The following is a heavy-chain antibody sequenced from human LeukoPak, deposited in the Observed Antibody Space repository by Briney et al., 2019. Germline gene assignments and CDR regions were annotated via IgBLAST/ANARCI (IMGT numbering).Heavy chain of an antibody. CDR3: TTLTSVNVK. D-gene: IGHD2-21*02. V-gene: IGHV3-15*01. Sequence: GRSLRLSCTASGFSLTNAWMTWVRQAPGKGLESVGRIKSRADGATTDYAAPVNGRFTISRDESENTLYLEMYSLKTEGTALYFCTTLTSVNVKWGPGTLVTVSS. CDR2: IKSRADGATT. CDR1: GFSLTNAW. J-gene: IGHJ4*02.